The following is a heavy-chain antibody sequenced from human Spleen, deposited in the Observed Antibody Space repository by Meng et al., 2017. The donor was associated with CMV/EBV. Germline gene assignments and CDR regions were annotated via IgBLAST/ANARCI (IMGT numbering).Heavy chain of an antibody. D-gene: IGHD3-3*01. CDR1: GGTFSSYA. CDR2: IIPILDIP. Sequence: SVKVSCKASGGTFSSYAISWVRQAPGQGLEWVGGIIPILDIPNYARKFQGRVTITADKSTSTAYMELSSLKSEDTAVYYCASWSAYSKWGQGTLVTVSS. CDR3: ASWSAYSK. J-gene: IGHJ4*02. V-gene: IGHV1-69*10.